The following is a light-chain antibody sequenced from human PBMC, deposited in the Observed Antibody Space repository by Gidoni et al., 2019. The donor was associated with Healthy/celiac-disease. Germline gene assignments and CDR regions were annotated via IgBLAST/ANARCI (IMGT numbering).Light chain of an antibody. CDR1: QSVRSN. J-gene: IGKJ1*01. V-gene: IGKV3-15*01. CDR3: QQYNNWPAWT. Sequence: EIVMTQSPGTLSVSPGERATLSCRASQSVRSNLAWYQQKPGQEPRLLIYGASTRATGIPARFSRSGSGTGFTLTISSLQSEDFAVDYCQQYNNWPAWTFGQGTKVEIK. CDR2: GAS.